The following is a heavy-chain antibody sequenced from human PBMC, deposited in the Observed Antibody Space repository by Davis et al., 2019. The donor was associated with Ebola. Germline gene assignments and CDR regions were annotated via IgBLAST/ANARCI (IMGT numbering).Heavy chain of an antibody. V-gene: IGHV4-59*08. CDR3: ARAVDYYDSSGYYYGFTYFDY. CDR2: IYYSGSP. D-gene: IGHD3-22*01. CDR1: GRSISSYY. J-gene: IGHJ4*02. Sequence: SETLSLTCPVSGRSISSYYWSWIRQPPGKGLEWIGYIYYSGSPNYNPSLKSRVTISVDTSKNQFSLKLSSVTAADTAVYYCARAVDYYDSSGYYYGFTYFDYWGQGTLVTVSS.